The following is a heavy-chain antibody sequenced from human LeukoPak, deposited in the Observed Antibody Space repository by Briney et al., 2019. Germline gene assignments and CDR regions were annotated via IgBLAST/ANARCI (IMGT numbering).Heavy chain of an antibody. CDR3: ARIHRYCSGGACYVLDN. D-gene: IGHD2-15*01. J-gene: IGHJ4*02. CDR2: VYYSGST. CDR1: GGAVSGYY. V-gene: IGHV4-59*02. Sequence: PSETLSLTCVVSGGAVSGYYWGWIRQPPGRGLEWIGYVYYSGSTNYNPSFKSRITISVDTSRNQFSLQLSSVTAADTAVYYCARIHRYCSGGACYVLDNWGQGTLVAVSS.